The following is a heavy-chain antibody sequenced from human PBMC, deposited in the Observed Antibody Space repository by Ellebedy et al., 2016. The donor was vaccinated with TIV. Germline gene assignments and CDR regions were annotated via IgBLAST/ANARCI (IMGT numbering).Heavy chain of an antibody. CDR2: ISGSGGGK. V-gene: IGHV3-23*01. CDR3: AKESNSGWYVN. D-gene: IGHD6-19*01. Sequence: PGGSLRLSCAASGSTFSSSAMSWVRQAPGKGLEWVSGISGSGGGKYYADSVKGRFTISRDNSKNTLYLQMNSLRAEDTAVYYCAKESNSGWYVNWGQGSLVTVSS. J-gene: IGHJ4*02. CDR1: GSTFSSSA.